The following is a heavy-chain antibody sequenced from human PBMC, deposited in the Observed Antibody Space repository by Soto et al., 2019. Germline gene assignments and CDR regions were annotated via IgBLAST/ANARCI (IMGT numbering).Heavy chain of an antibody. Sequence: ASVKVSCKASGYTFTSYAMHWVRQAPGQRLEWMGWINACNGNTKYSQKFQGRGTITRDTSTSTAYMELSSLRSDDTAVYYCARKGIAAAVDYYYYGMDVWGQGTTVTVSS. V-gene: IGHV1-3*01. CDR1: GYTFTSYA. CDR2: INACNGNT. J-gene: IGHJ6*02. D-gene: IGHD6-13*01. CDR3: ARKGIAAAVDYYYYGMDV.